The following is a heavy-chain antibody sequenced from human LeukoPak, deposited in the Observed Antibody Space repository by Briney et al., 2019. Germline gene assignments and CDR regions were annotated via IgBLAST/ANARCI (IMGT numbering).Heavy chain of an antibody. CDR1: GGSFSGYY. CDR3: ARRAGTLYYYYYYMDV. J-gene: IGHJ6*03. D-gene: IGHD6-19*01. V-gene: IGHV4-34*01. Sequence: SETLSLTCAVYGGSFSGYYWSWLRQPPGKGLEWIGEINHSGSTNYNPSLKSRVTISVDTSKNQFSLKLSSVTAADTAVYYCARRAGTLYYYYYYMDVWGKGTTVTVS. CDR2: INHSGST.